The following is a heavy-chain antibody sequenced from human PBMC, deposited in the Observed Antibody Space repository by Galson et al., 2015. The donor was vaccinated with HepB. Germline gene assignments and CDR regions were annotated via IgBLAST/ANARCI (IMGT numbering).Heavy chain of an antibody. J-gene: IGHJ5*02. D-gene: IGHD1-26*01. V-gene: IGHV4-31*03. CDR2: IYYSGST. Sequence: TLSLTCTVSGGSISSVGNYWSWIRQHPGKDLEWIGYIYYSGSTYYNPSLKSRVTISVDTSKNQFSLKLSSVTAADTAVYYCAREEMGGSYSNWFDPWGPGNPGHRLL. CDR3: AREEMGGSYSNWFDP. CDR1: GGSISSVGNY.